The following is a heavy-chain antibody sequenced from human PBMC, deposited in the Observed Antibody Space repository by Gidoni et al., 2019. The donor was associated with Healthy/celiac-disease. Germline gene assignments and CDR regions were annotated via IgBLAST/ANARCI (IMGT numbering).Heavy chain of an antibody. Sequence: QVQLQESGPGLVKPSETLSLTCTVSGGSISSYYWSWIRQPPGKGLEWIGYIYYSGSTNYNPSLKSRVTISVDTSKNQFSLKLSSVTAADTAVYYCARAQGIVGAKNWFDPWGQGTLVTVSP. V-gene: IGHV4-59*01. CDR2: IYYSGST. D-gene: IGHD1-26*01. CDR3: ARAQGIVGAKNWFDP. J-gene: IGHJ5*02. CDR1: GGSISSYY.